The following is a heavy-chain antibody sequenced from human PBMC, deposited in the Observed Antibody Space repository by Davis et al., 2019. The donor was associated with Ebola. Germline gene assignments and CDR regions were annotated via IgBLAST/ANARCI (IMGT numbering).Heavy chain of an antibody. J-gene: IGHJ6*04. D-gene: IGHD6-6*01. V-gene: IGHV4-34*01. CDR1: GGSLNGYY. CDR2: INHNGNT. CDR3: VRLSIVAPETLYYNYDVDV. Sequence: MPSETLSLTCAVYGGSLNGYYWSWIRQPPGKGLEWIGEINHNGNTHHNPSLKSRVTMSVDTSKSQFSLRLSSVSAADTAIYYCVRLSIVAPETLYYNYDVDVWGKGTTVAVSS.